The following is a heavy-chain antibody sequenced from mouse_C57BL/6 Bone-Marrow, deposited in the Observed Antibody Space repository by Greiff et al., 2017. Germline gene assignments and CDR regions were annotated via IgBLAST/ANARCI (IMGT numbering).Heavy chain of an antibody. CDR3: ARSLYYYGSSYEY. D-gene: IGHD1-1*01. V-gene: IGHV1-80*01. J-gene: IGHJ2*01. Sequence: VQLQQSGAELVKPGASVKISCKASGYAFSSYWMNWVKQRPGKGLEWIGQIYPGDGDTNYNGKFKGKATLTADKSSSTAYMQLSSLTSEDSAVYFCARSLYYYGSSYEYWGQGTTLTVSS. CDR1: GYAFSSYW. CDR2: IYPGDGDT.